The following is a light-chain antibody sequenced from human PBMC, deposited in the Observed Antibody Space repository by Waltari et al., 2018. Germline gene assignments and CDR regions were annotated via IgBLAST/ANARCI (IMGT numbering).Light chain of an antibody. V-gene: IGLV2-14*01. CDR2: DVS. CDR3: NSYAGSSSWV. J-gene: IGLJ3*02. CDR1: SSDVGFYNY. Sequence: QSALTQPASVSGSPGQSITIPCTGTSSDVGFYNYVSWYQQHPGKAPKLMIYDVSERPAGVSNRFSCSNSGNTASLTISGLQAEDEADYYCNSYAGSSSWVFGGGTKLTVL.